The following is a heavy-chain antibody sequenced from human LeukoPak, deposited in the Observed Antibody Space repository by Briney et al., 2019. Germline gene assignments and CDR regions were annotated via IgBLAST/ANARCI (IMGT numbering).Heavy chain of an antibody. Sequence: GASVKVSCKASGYAFISYGISWVRQAPGRGLEWVGWISAYNGNTKYAQKFQDRVTMTTDTSTSTAYMELTSLRSDDTAVYCWARPIDSSGYFSPSTINHFDHWGQGTLVTVSS. V-gene: IGHV1-18*01. CDR2: ISAYNGNT. CDR3: ARPIDSSGYFSPSTINHFDH. CDR1: GYAFISYG. D-gene: IGHD3-22*01. J-gene: IGHJ4*02.